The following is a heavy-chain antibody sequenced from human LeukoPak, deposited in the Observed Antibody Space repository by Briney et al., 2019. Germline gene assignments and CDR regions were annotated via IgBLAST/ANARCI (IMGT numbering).Heavy chain of an antibody. Sequence: ASVKVSCKASGYTFTGYYMHWVRQAPGQGLEWMGWINPNSGGTNYAQKFQDRVSMTRDTSISTAYMQLSRLRSDDTAVYYCARGGMVRDRRHFQFDYWGQGTLVTVSS. J-gene: IGHJ4*02. CDR3: ARGGMVRDRRHFQFDY. CDR2: INPNSGGT. D-gene: IGHD3-10*01. V-gene: IGHV1-2*02. CDR1: GYTFTGYY.